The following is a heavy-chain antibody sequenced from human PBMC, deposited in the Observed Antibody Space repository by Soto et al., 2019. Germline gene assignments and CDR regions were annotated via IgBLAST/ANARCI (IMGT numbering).Heavy chain of an antibody. Sequence: ASVKVSCKASGYTFTSYGISWVRQAPGQGLEWMGWISAYNGNTNYAQKLQGRVTMTTDTSTSTAYMELRSLRSDDTAVYYGASFAYCGGDCYSGAFDIWGQGTMVTVSS. CDR1: GYTFTSYG. J-gene: IGHJ3*02. V-gene: IGHV1-18*01. CDR2: ISAYNGNT. D-gene: IGHD2-21*01. CDR3: ASFAYCGGDCYSGAFDI.